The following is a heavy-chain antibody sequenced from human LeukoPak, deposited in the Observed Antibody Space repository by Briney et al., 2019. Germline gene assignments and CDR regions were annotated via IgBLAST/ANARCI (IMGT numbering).Heavy chain of an antibody. V-gene: IGHV4-39*01. CDR1: GASISSRSHY. CDR3: AIRLVVTSTRAYFQH. J-gene: IGHJ1*01. D-gene: IGHD2-21*02. CDR2: IYYSGST. Sequence: PSETLTLTCTVSGASISSRSHYWGWIRQPPGKGLEWIGSIYYSGSTYYNPSLKSRVTISVDTSKNQFSLKLSSVTVADTATYYCAIRLVVTSTRAYFQHRGQGTLVIVSS.